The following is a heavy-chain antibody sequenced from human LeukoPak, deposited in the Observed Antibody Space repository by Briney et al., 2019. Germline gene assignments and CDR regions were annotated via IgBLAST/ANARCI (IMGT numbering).Heavy chain of an antibody. J-gene: IGHJ3*02. CDR2: IRYDGSNK. Sequence: GGSLRLSCAASGFTFSSYGMHWVRQAPGKGLEWVAFIRYDGSNKYYADSVKGRFTISRDNSKNTLYLQMNSLRAEDTAVYYCARDQVWELPDAFDIWGQGTMVTVSS. V-gene: IGHV3-30*02. CDR1: GFTFSSYG. D-gene: IGHD1-26*01. CDR3: ARDQVWELPDAFDI.